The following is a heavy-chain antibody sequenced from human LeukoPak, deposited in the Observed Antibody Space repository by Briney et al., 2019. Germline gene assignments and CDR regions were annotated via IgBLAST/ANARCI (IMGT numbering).Heavy chain of an antibody. Sequence: ASVKVSCKASGYTFTSYGISWVRQAPGQGLEWMGWISAYNGNTNYAQKLQGRVTMTTDTSTSTAYMELRSLRSDDTAVYYCARVGDCSSTSCYPFDYWGQGTLVTVSS. CDR3: ARVGDCSSTSCYPFDY. D-gene: IGHD2-2*01. V-gene: IGHV1-18*01. J-gene: IGHJ4*02. CDR1: GYTFTSYG. CDR2: ISAYNGNT.